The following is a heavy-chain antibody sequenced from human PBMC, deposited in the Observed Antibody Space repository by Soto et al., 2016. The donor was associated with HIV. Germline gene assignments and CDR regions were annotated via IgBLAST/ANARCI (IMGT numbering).Heavy chain of an antibody. V-gene: IGHV1-18*01. J-gene: IGHJ4*02. CDR3: ARDAGTYYGSGSYFY. CDR1: GYTFATYG. CDR2: ITPYNDNT. D-gene: IGHD3-10*01. Sequence: QVQLVQSGAEVKKPGASVKVSCKASGYTFATYGLTWVRQAPGQGLEWMGWITPYNDNTNYAQKFQGRVTMTTDTSTSAAYMELRSLRSDDTAVYYCARDAGTYYGSGSYFYWGQGTLVTVSS.